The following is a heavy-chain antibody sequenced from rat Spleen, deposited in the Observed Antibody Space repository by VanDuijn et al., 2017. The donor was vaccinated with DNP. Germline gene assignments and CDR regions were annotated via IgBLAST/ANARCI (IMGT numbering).Heavy chain of an antibody. Sequence: EVQLVESGGGLIPPGRSLKVSCEASGLPFRDYNMAWVPQPPETGLDWVASITNSGDSTYYRDSVKGRFTFSRDNAKSTLSLQMESLRSEDTATYYCKRDSGDWYFDFWGPGTMVTVSS. CDR2: ITNSGDST. CDR3: KRDSGDWYFDF. CDR1: GLPFRDYN. D-gene: IGHD1-1*01. V-gene: IGHV5S23*01. J-gene: IGHJ1*01.